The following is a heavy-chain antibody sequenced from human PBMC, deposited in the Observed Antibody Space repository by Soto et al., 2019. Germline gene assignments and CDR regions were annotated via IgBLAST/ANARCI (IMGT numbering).Heavy chain of an antibody. CDR3: ARAPQGISSGYRRRNYYYYYGMDV. V-gene: IGHV1-8*01. J-gene: IGHJ6*02. CDR2: MNPNSGNT. Sequence: QVQLVQSGAEVKKPGASVKVSCKASGYTFTSYDINWVRQATGQGLEWMGWMNPNSGNTGYAQKFQGRVTMTRNTSISTAYMELSSLRSEDTAVYYCARAPQGISSGYRRRNYYYYYGMDVWGQGTTVTVSS. D-gene: IGHD3-22*01. CDR1: GYTFTSYD.